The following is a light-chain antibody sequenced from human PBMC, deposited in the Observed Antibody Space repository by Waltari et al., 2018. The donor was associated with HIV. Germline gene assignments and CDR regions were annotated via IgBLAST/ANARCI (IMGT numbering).Light chain of an antibody. CDR2: DVT. Sequence: QSALTQPRSVSGSPGQSVTLSCTGTSSDVVSYNDVSWYQQHPGKAPKPMIFDVTKRPSGVPDRFSGSKSGNTASLTISGLQAEDEADYYCCSYADKYTWVFGGGTKLTVL. CDR3: CSYADKYTWV. CDR1: SSDVVSYND. V-gene: IGLV2-11*01. J-gene: IGLJ3*02.